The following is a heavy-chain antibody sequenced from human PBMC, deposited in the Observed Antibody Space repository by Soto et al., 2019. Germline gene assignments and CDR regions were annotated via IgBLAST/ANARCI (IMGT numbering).Heavy chain of an antibody. CDR3: ARVAVAGTRFDY. V-gene: IGHV4-4*02. Sequence: QVQLQESGPGLVKPSGTLSLTCAVSGGSISSSNWWSWVRQPPGKGLEWIGEIYHSGSTNYNPSLKSRVTLSVDKSTNQFALKLSSVTAADTAVYYGARVAVAGTRFDYWGQGTLVTVSS. D-gene: IGHD6-19*01. J-gene: IGHJ4*02. CDR1: GGSISSSNW. CDR2: IYHSGST.